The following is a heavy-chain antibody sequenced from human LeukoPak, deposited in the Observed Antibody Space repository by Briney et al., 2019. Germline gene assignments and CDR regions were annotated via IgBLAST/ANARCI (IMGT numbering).Heavy chain of an antibody. Sequence: GGSLRLSCAASGFTFSSYAMSWVRQAPGKGLEWVSAISGSGGSTYYADSVKGRFTISRDNSNNTLYLQMNSLRAEDTAIYYCANVEMTTFSYFDYWGQGTLVTVSS. J-gene: IGHJ4*02. CDR2: ISGSGGST. D-gene: IGHD5-24*01. V-gene: IGHV3-23*01. CDR3: ANVEMTTFSYFDY. CDR1: GFTFSSYA.